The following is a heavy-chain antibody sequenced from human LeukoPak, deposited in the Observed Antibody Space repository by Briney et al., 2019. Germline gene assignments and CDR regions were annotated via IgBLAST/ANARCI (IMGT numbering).Heavy chain of an antibody. Sequence: GGSLRLSCEASGFTFSNYWMSWVRQAPGKGLEWVANIKHDGSEKYYVDSVKGRFTISRDNGKNSLYVQMSSLSVEDTAVYYCATYNSLNGRKFQHWGQGTLVTVSS. CDR1: GFTFSNYW. V-gene: IGHV3-7*01. CDR3: ATYNSLNGRKFQH. D-gene: IGHD3-22*01. CDR2: IKHDGSEK. J-gene: IGHJ1*01.